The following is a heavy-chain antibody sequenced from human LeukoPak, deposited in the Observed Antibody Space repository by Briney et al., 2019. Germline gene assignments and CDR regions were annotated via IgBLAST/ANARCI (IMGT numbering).Heavy chain of an antibody. CDR1: GYTFTGYY. CDR2: INPNSGGT. J-gene: IGHJ4*02. Sequence: ASVKVSCKASGYTFTGYYMHWVRQAPGQGLEWMGRINPNSGGTNYAQKFQGRVTMTRDTSISTAYMELSSLRSEDTAVYYCATDLTRPPDYWGQGTLVTVSS. CDR3: ATDLTRPPDY. V-gene: IGHV1-2*06.